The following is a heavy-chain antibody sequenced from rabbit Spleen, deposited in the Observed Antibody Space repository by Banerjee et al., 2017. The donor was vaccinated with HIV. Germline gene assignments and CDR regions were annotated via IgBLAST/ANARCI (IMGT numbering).Heavy chain of an antibody. CDR2: IYTAGGST. CDR3: VREVAAKFSL. Sequence: QLVESGGGLVQPGGSLKLSCKASGFDFTSDYMTWVRQAPGKGLEWIGLIYTAGGSTDYASWVNGRFTISSDNAQNTLFLQLNSLTAADTATYFCVREVAAKFSLWGPGTLVTVS. CDR1: GFDFTSDY. D-gene: IGHD4-1*01. J-gene: IGHJ4*01. V-gene: IGHV1S7*01.